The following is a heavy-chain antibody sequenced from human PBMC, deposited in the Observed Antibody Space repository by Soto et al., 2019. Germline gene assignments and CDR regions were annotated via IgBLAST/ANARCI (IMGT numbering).Heavy chain of an antibody. V-gene: IGHV3-30*18. Sequence: GGSLRLSCAASGFTFSSYGMHWVRQAPGKGLEWVAVISYDGSNKYYADSVKGRFTISRDNSKNTLYLQMNSLRAEDTAVYYCANEMTHPDSPKDSPDYWGQGTLVTVSS. D-gene: IGHD2-15*01. CDR2: ISYDGSNK. J-gene: IGHJ4*02. CDR1: GFTFSSYG. CDR3: ANEMTHPDSPKDSPDY.